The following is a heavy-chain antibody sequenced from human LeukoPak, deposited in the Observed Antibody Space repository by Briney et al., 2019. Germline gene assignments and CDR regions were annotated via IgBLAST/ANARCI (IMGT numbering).Heavy chain of an antibody. J-gene: IGHJ4*02. Sequence: SETLSLTCSVSGGSISSGGCYWTWIRQHPGKGLEWIGYIYYSGSTYYNPSLKSRVTISVDTSKNQFSLKLSSVTAADTAVYYCARAPLSTGTTGYYFDYWGQGTLVTVSS. CDR3: ARAPLSTGTTGYYFDY. D-gene: IGHD1-1*01. V-gene: IGHV4-31*03. CDR2: IYYSGST. CDR1: GGSISSGGCY.